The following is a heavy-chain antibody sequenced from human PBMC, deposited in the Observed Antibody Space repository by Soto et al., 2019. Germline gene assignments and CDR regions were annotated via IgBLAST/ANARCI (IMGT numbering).Heavy chain of an antibody. CDR1: GYTFTSYG. Sequence: ASVKVSCKASGYTFTSYGISWVRQAPGQGLEWMGWISAYNGNTNYAQKLQGRVTMTTDTSTSTAYMELRSLRSDDTAVYYCARVNSGYYILTCYYYYSYGIDVWGQGTTVTVSS. V-gene: IGHV1-18*01. J-gene: IGHJ6*02. D-gene: IGHD3-9*01. CDR3: ARVNSGYYILTCYYYYSYGIDV. CDR2: ISAYNGNT.